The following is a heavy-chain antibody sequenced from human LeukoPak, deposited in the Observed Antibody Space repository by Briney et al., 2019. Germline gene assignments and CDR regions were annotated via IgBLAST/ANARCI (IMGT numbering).Heavy chain of an antibody. J-gene: IGHJ6*02. CDR1: GFTFNGYA. Sequence: PGGSLRLSCAASGFTFNGYAMHWIRQAPGKGLEWVSGITWNGDNILYAYSVKGRFTISRDNAKNSLYLQMNSLRAEDTALYYCAKGIRRGYSYGITYYGMDVWGQGTTVTVSS. D-gene: IGHD5-18*01. CDR2: ITWNGDNI. CDR3: AKGIRRGYSYGITYYGMDV. V-gene: IGHV3-9*01.